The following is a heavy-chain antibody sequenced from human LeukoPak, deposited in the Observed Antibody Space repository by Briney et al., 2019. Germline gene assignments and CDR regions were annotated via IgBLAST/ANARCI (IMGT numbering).Heavy chain of an antibody. CDR1: GYTFTVYS. V-gene: IGHV7-4-1*02. CDR3: ARDASMINFDY. Sequence: ASVKVSCKASGYTFTVYSINWLRQAPGQGLEWMGWITTSTGKPTYAQGFTGRFVFSLDTSVSTTYLHINSLEAEDTAVYYCARDASMINFDYWGXXXXVTVSS. CDR2: ITTSTGKP. J-gene: IGHJ4*01. D-gene: IGHD3-16*01.